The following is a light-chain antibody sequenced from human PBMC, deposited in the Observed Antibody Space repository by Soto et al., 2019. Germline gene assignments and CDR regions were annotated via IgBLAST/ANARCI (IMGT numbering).Light chain of an antibody. CDR2: CGS. J-gene: IGKJ5*01. V-gene: IGKV3-20*01. CDR3: QQYGSSPIT. Sequence: EIELTQSPCTLSLSPGERATISCRASQSVSSSYLACYQQKPGQAPRLLIYCGSSRATGIPDRFSGSGSGTDFTLTIIRLEPEDVAVYYCQQYGSSPITFGQGTRLEIK. CDR1: QSVSSSY.